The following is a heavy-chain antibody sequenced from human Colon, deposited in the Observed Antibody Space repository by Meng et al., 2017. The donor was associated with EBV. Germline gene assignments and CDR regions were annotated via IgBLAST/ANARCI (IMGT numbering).Heavy chain of an antibody. CDR3: ARNGDYNPGLY. Sequence: HLPTSGPELGKPSGTRSPTGAFSGTSISNNLWSVARQPPGKGREWIGEIYHSGTTTYNPSLSSRVTISVDKSKNQFSLQLTSVTAADTAVYYCARNGDYNPGLYWGQGTLVTVSS. D-gene: IGHD4-17*01. CDR2: IYHSGTT. J-gene: IGHJ4*02. CDR1: GTSISNNL. V-gene: IGHV4-4*02.